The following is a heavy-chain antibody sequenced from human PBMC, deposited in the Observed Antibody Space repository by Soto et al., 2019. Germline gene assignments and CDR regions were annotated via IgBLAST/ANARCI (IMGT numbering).Heavy chain of an antibody. Sequence: EVQLVESGGGLVKPGGSLRLSCAASGFIFNTYSMKWVRQAPGKGLEWVSSISASSSYIYYADSVKGRFTISRDNAKNSVQRQMESLRAEDTAVYYCASSPGYSSGWFDYWGQGAQVTVSS. CDR3: ASSPGYSSGWFDY. CDR2: ISASSSYI. J-gene: IGHJ5*01. CDR1: GFIFNTYS. V-gene: IGHV3-21*01. D-gene: IGHD6-19*01.